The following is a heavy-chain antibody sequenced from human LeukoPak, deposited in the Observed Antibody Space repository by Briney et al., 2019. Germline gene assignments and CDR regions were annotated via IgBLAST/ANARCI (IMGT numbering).Heavy chain of an antibody. D-gene: IGHD3-10*01. J-gene: IGHJ3*02. CDR1: GGSISSYY. CDR2: IYYSGNT. CDR3: AREGSGSADAFDI. V-gene: IGHV4-59*01. Sequence: SETLSLTCTVAGGSISSYYWSWIRQPPGKGLEWIGYIYYSGNTNYNPSLKSRVTISVDTSKNQFSLKLSSVTAADTAVYYCAREGSGSADAFDIWGQGTMVTVSS.